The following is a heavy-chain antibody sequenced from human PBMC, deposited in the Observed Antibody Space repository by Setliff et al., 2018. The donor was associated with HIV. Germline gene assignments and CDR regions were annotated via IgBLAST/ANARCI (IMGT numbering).Heavy chain of an antibody. Sequence: PSETLSLTCTVSGDSLSSSSYYWSWIRQPPGKGLEWIGYIYTSGTTNYNPSLKSRVTISIDTSKNQFSLRLTSVTAADTAVYYCARKGNWNYPYDYWGQGTLVTVSS. CDR2: IYTSGTT. V-gene: IGHV4-61*01. CDR3: ARKGNWNYPYDY. CDR1: GDSLSSSSYY. J-gene: IGHJ4*02. D-gene: IGHD1-7*01.